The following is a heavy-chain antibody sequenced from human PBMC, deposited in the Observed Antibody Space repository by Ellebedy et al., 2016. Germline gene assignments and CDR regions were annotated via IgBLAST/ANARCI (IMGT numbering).Heavy chain of an antibody. J-gene: IGHJ4*02. V-gene: IGHV3-49*03. CDR3: TRQWLALYYFDY. Sequence: GESLKISCTASGFTFGDYAMSWFRQAPGKGLEWVGFIRIKSYGGTTEYAASVKGRFTISRDDSKSIAYLQMNSLKTEDTAVYYCTRQWLALYYFDYWGQGTLVTVSS. CDR2: IRIKSYGGTT. D-gene: IGHD6-19*01. CDR1: GFTFGDYA.